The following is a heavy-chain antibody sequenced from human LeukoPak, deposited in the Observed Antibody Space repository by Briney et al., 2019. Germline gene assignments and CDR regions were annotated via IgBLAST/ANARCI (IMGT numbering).Heavy chain of an antibody. D-gene: IGHD6-13*01. V-gene: IGHV1-18*01. CDR2: ISAYNGNT. CDR1: GYTFTSYG. Sequence: ASVKVSCKASGYTFTSYGISWVRQAPGQGLEWMGWISAYNGNTNYAQKLQGRVTMTTETSTSTAYMELRSLRSDDTAVYYCAREVSSWYYCDYWGQGTLVTVSS. J-gene: IGHJ4*02. CDR3: AREVSSWYYCDY.